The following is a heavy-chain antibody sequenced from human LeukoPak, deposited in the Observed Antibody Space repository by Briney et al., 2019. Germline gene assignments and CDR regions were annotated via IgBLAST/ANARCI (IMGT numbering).Heavy chain of an antibody. J-gene: IGHJ5*02. D-gene: IGHD2-2*01. CDR3: ARGRYQLLWGLGNWFDP. Sequence: SETLSLTCTVSGGSISSYYWSWIRQPAGKGLEWIGRIYTSGSTNYNPSLKSRVTISVDTSKNQFSLKLSSVTAADTAVYYCARGRYQLLWGLGNWFDPWGQGALVTVSS. CDR1: GGSISSYY. V-gene: IGHV4-4*07. CDR2: IYTSGST.